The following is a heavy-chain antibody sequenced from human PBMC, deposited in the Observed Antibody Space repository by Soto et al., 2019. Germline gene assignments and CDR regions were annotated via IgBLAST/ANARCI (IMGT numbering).Heavy chain of an antibody. Sequence: GASVKVSCKASGGTFSSYAISWVRQAPGQGLEWMGGIIPIFGTANYAQKFQGRVTITADESTSTAYMELSSLRSEDTAVYYCARELNMHDFPPYYFDYLGQGTLVTVSS. D-gene: IGHD3-3*01. J-gene: IGHJ4*02. CDR2: IIPIFGTA. CDR3: ARELNMHDFPPYYFDY. V-gene: IGHV1-69*13. CDR1: GGTFSSYA.